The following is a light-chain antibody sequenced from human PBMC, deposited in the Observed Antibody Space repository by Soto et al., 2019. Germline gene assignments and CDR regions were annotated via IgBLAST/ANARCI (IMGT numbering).Light chain of an antibody. CDR3: QQSYYTTRT. CDR1: QSIGSY. CDR2: AAS. V-gene: IGKV1-39*01. J-gene: IGKJ4*02. Sequence: DIQITQSPSSLSGSVVDRVTITFLASQSIGSYLNWYQQAPGRAPKFLISAASSLQSGVPSRFSGSGSGTDFSLTISSLQPEDFETYFCQQSYYTTRTCGGGTKV.